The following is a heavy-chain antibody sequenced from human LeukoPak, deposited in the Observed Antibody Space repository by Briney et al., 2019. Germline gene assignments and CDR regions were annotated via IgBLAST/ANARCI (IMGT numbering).Heavy chain of an antibody. CDR2: INHSGST. V-gene: IGHV4-34*01. Sequence: SETLSLTCAVYGGSFGGYYWSWIRQPPGKGLEWIGEINHSGSTNYNPSLKSRVTISVDTSKNQFSLKLSSVTAADTAVYYCARGQSWFDPWGQGTLVTVSS. J-gene: IGHJ5*02. CDR3: ARGQSWFDP. CDR1: GGSFGGYY.